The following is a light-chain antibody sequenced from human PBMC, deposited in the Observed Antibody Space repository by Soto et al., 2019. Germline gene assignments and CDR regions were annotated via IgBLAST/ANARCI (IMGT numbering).Light chain of an antibody. Sequence: DIQMTQSPSTLSASVGDRVTITCRASQSISSWLAWYQQKPGKAPNLLIYKASSLESGGPSRFSGNVSKTEFTLTISSLQPDDFATYYCQQYNSYPLTFGGGTKVEIK. V-gene: IGKV1-5*03. CDR2: KAS. J-gene: IGKJ4*01. CDR3: QQYNSYPLT. CDR1: QSISSW.